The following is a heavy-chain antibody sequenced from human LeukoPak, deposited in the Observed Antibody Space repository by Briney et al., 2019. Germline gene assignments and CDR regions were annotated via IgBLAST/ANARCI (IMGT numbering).Heavy chain of an antibody. D-gene: IGHD3-9*01. Sequence: GGSLKLSCEASGFTFSSYAMSWVRQAPGQGLEWVSAISGSGGSTYYADSLKGRVTMTRDTSKNTPYLELESLRSEDTTVYYCAEEFYAYYDMLAHLGVACDIWGQGTMVTVSS. J-gene: IGHJ3*02. CDR2: ISGSGGST. CDR3: AEEFYAYYDMLAHLGVACDI. V-gene: IGHV3-23*01. CDR1: GFTFSSYA.